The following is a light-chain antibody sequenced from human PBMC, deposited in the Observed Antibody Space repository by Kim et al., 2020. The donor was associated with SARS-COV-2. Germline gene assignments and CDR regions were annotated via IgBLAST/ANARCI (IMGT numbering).Light chain of an antibody. Sequence: SASTGDRVTIACRASQSINNYLAWYQQKPGKAPNLLIYAASTLQTGVPSRFSGSGSGTDFTLTISCLQSEDFATYFCQQYYNYPLTFGGGTKVEIK. CDR3: QQYYNYPLT. CDR2: AAS. CDR1: QSINNY. J-gene: IGKJ4*01. V-gene: IGKV1-8*01.